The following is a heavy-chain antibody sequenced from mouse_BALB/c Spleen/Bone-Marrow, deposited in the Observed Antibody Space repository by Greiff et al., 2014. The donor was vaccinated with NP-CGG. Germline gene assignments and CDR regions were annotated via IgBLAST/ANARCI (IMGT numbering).Heavy chain of an antibody. CDR3: ANYYYGSSLFAY. V-gene: IGHV14-3*02. CDR2: IDPANGNT. D-gene: IGHD1-1*01. Sequence: VQLQQSGAEPVKPGASVKLSCTASGFNIKDTYMHWVKQRPEQGLEWIGRIDPANGNTKYDPKFQGKATITADTSSNTAYLQLSSPTSEDTAVYYCANYYYGSSLFAYWGQGTLVTVSA. J-gene: IGHJ3*01. CDR1: GFNIKDTY.